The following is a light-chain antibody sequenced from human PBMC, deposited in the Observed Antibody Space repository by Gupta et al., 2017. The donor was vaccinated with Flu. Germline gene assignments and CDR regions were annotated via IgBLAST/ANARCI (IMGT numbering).Light chain of an antibody. V-gene: IGLV3-21*02. CDR1: NIGSKS. J-gene: IGLJ2*01. CDR3: QVWDSSSHQVI. CDR2: DNF. Sequence: SYVLTQPPAVSVAPGQTARITCGGTNIGSKSVHWYQQRPGQAPVLVVYDNFDRPSGIPERFSGSNSGNTATLTISRVEAGDEADYYCQVWDSSSHQVIVGGGTKLTVL.